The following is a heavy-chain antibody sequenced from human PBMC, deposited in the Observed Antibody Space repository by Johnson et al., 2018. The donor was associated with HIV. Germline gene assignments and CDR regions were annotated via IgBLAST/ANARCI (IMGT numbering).Heavy chain of an antibody. CDR3: AREVPGKAFDI. CDR2: ISYDGSNK. D-gene: IGHD2-2*01. J-gene: IGHJ3*02. Sequence: QEQLVESGGGVVQPGRSLRLSCAASGFTFSSYAMHWVRQAPGKGLEWVAVISYDGSNKYYAYSVKGRFTISRDNSTNTLYLQMNSLRAEDTAVDYCAREVPGKAFDIWGQGTMVTVSS. V-gene: IGHV3-30-3*01. CDR1: GFTFSSYA.